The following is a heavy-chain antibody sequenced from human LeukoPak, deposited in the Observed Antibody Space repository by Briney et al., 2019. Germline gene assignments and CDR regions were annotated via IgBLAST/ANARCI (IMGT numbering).Heavy chain of an antibody. J-gene: IGHJ4*02. Sequence: GGSLRLSCAASGFTFSIYSMNWVRQAPGKGLEWVSSIDSSSYNIYYADSVKGRFTISRDNARSSVFLQMNSLRAEDTAVYYCARDLAYYYDRNYDWGQGTLVTVSS. V-gene: IGHV3-21*01. CDR3: ARDLAYYYDRNYD. CDR2: IDSSSYNI. D-gene: IGHD3-22*01. CDR1: GFTFSIYS.